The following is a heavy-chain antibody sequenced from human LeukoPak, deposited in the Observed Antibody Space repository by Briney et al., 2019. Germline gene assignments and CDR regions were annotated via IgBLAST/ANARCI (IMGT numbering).Heavy chain of an antibody. CDR2: INPSGGSA. V-gene: IGHV1-46*01. Sequence: ASVKVSCKASGYTFTSYYMHWVRQAPGQGLEWMGIINPSGGSASYAQKFQGRVTMTRDTSTSTAYMELSSLRSEDTAVHYCARARTIVVVPAANGYYGMDVWGQGTTVTVSS. CDR3: ARARTIVVVPAANGYYGMDV. CDR1: GYTFTSYY. D-gene: IGHD2-2*01. J-gene: IGHJ6*02.